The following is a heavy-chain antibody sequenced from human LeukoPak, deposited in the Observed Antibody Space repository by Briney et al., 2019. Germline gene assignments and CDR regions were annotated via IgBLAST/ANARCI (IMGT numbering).Heavy chain of an antibody. CDR2: ISTNNGNT. CDR1: GYTFINYG. CDR3: ARGSEFDY. J-gene: IGHJ4*02. V-gene: IGHV1-18*01. D-gene: IGHD3-10*01. Sequence: ASVKVSCKPSGYTFINYGISWARQAPGQGLEWMEWISTNNGNTNYAQKFQGRVTMTTDKYTSTAYMEVRSLRSDDTAVYYCARGSEFDYWGQGTLVTVSS.